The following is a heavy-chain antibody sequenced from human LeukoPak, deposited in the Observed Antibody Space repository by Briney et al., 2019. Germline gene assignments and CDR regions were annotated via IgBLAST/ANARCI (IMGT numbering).Heavy chain of an antibody. CDR1: GFTFSDYY. CDR2: ISSSGSTI. V-gene: IGHV3-11*01. D-gene: IGHD3-16*01. CDR3: AKGRGFRVWDPWDN. J-gene: IGHJ4*02. Sequence: GGTLRLSCAASGFTFSDYYMSWIRQAPGKVLEWVSYISSSGSTIYYADSVKGRFTISRDNSKNTLFLEMNSLRVEDTAVYYCAKGRGFRVWDPWDNWGQGTLITVSS.